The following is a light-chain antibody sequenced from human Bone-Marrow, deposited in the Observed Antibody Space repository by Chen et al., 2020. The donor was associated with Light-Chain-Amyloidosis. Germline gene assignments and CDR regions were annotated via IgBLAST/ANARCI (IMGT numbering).Light chain of an antibody. J-gene: IGLJ3*02. V-gene: IGLV3-21*02. CDR1: NIGSTS. CDR2: DDS. CDR3: QVWDRSSDRPV. Sequence: SYVMTQPSPVSVAPGQTATIACGGNNIGSTSVHWYQQTPGQAPLLGVYDDSDRPSGIPERLSGSNSGNTATLTISRVEAEEEADYYCQVWDRSSDRPVFGGGTKLTVL.